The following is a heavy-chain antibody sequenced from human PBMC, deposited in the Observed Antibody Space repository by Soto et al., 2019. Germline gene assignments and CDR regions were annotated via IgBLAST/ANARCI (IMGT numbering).Heavy chain of an antibody. D-gene: IGHD6-19*01. CDR2: ISYDGSNK. J-gene: IGHJ4*02. CDR1: GFTFSSYG. CDR3: AIYSSGWYPLDY. V-gene: IGHV3-30*03. Sequence: GGSLRLSCAASGFTFSSYGMHWVRQAPGKGLEWVAVISYDGSNKYYADSVKGRFTISRDNSKNTLYLQMNSLRAEDTAVYYWAIYSSGWYPLDYWGQGTLVTVSS.